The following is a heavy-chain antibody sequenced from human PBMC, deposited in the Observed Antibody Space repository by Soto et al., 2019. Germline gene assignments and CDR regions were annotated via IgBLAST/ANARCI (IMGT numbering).Heavy chain of an antibody. J-gene: IGHJ4*02. Sequence: ASVKVSCKASGYTFTSYYMHWVRQAPGQGLEWMGIINPSGGSTSYAQKFQGRVTMTRDTSTSTVYMELSSLRSEDTAVYYCARGGTGYNYEADTPYYFDSWGQGTLATVYS. CDR1: GYTFTSYY. CDR2: INPSGGST. D-gene: IGHD1-20*01. CDR3: ARGGTGYNYEADTPYYFDS. V-gene: IGHV1-46*01.